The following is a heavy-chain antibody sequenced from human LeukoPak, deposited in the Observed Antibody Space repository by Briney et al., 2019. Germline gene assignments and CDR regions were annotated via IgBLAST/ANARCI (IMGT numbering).Heavy chain of an antibody. D-gene: IGHD3-10*01. CDR3: VARLYGSGSYYHYYYYGMDV. CDR1: RFTFSSYW. Sequence: GGSLRLSCAASRFTFSSYWMHWVRQAPGKGLVWVSRINSDGSSTSYADSVKGRFTISRDNAKNTLYLQVNSLRAEDTAVYYCVARLYGSGSYYHYYYYGMDVWGQGTTVTVSS. CDR2: INSDGSST. V-gene: IGHV3-74*01. J-gene: IGHJ6*02.